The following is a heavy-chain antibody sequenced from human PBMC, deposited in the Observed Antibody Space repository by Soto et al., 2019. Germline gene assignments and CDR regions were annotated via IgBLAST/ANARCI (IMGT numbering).Heavy chain of an antibody. CDR1: GFTFSDFW. V-gene: IGHV3-7*01. CDR2: IKEDGNEK. CDR3: ATLDY. J-gene: IGHJ4*02. Sequence: GGSLRLSCAASGFTFSDFWMSWVRQAPGKGLEWVANIKEDGNEKYYVDSVKGRFTISRDNAKNSLYLQMNSLRDEDTAVYYCATLDYWGQGTLVTVSS.